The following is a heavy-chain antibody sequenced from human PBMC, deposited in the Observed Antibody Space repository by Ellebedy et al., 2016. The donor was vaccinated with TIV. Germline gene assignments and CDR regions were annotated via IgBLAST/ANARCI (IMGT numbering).Heavy chain of an antibody. CDR1: GFTFNTYW. CDR3: ARGARKGGNWFDP. D-gene: IGHD1-14*01. CDR2: IKEDGSAK. J-gene: IGHJ5*02. Sequence: GESLKISCAASGFTFNTYWMSWVRQAPGKGLEWVANIKEDGSAKFYVDSVKGRFTISRDNAKNTLYLQMNSLRAEDTAVYYCARGARKGGNWFDPWGQGTLVTVSS. V-gene: IGHV3-7*01.